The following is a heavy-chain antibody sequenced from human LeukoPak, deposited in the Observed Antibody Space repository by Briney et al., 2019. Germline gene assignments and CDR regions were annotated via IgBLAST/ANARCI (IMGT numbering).Heavy chain of an antibody. CDR2: INPNSGGT. CDR1: GYTFTGYY. CDR3: AREAHFYDSSDYYYHFDY. Sequence: ASVKVSCKASGYTFTGYYIHWVRQAPAQGLEWMGWINPNSGGTNYAQKFQGRVTMTRDTSISTAYMELSRLTSDDTAVYYCAREAHFYDSSDYYYHFDYWGQGTLVTVSS. D-gene: IGHD3-22*01. J-gene: IGHJ4*02. V-gene: IGHV1-2*02.